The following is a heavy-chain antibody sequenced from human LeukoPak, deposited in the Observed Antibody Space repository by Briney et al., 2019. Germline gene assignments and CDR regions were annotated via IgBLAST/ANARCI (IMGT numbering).Heavy chain of an antibody. CDR2: IIPILGIA. J-gene: IGHJ4*02. CDR1: GGTFSSYA. Sequence: SVKVSCKASGGTFSSYAISWVRQAPGQGLEWMGRIIPILGIANYAQKFQGRVTITADKSTSTAYMELSSLRSEDTAVYYCARAAGSKSVSEPFDYWGQGTLVTVSS. V-gene: IGHV1-69*04. CDR3: ARAAGSKSVSEPFDY. D-gene: IGHD1-14*01.